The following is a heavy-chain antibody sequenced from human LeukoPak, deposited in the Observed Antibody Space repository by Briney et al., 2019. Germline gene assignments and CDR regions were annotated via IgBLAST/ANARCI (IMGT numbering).Heavy chain of an antibody. Sequence: GGSLRLSCAASGFTFNSNYMSGVRQAPGKGLEWVSILYRDGTTYYADSVKGRFAISRHNSKDTLYLQMNSLRAEDTAVYYCARLVEWGYYFDYWAEGTLVAVSS. V-gene: IGHV3-53*04. D-gene: IGHD1-26*01. J-gene: IGHJ4*02. CDR1: GFTFNSNY. CDR3: ARLVEWGYYFDY. CDR2: LYRDGTT.